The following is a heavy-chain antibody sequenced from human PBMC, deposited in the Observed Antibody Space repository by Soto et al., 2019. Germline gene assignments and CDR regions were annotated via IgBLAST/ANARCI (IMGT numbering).Heavy chain of an antibody. CDR3: ARGHAPDSSYYYYMDV. J-gene: IGHJ6*03. CDR1: GYTFTSYY. D-gene: IGHD2-21*01. V-gene: IGHV1-46*03. CDR2: INPSGGST. Sequence: ASVKVSCKASGYTFTSYYMHWVRQAPGQGLEWMGIINPSGGSTSYAQKFQGRVTMTRDTSTSTVYMELSSLRSEDTAVYYCARGHAPDSSYYYYMDVWGKGTTVTVSS.